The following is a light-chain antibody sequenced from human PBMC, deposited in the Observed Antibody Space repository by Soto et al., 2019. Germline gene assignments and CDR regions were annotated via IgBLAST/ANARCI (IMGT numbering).Light chain of an antibody. J-gene: IGLJ2*01. V-gene: IGLV2-14*01. CDR2: EVS. CDR1: SSDIGDYTH. Sequence: QSALTQPASLSGSPGQSITISCTGTSSDIGDYTHVSWYQQHPGKAPKLIIYEVSDRPSGVSNRFSGAKSGNTASLTISGLQTEDEADDYCCSYTSISTTAVFGGGTKVTVL. CDR3: CSYTSISTTAV.